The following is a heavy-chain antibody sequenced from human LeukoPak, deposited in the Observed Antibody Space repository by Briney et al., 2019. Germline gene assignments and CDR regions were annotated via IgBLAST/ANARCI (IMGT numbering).Heavy chain of an antibody. CDR3: ARAGDDDFWSGYYTGHYYGMDV. V-gene: IGHV4-4*09. CDR1: GGSISNYY. D-gene: IGHD3-3*01. Sequence: SETLSLTCTVSGGSISNYYWSWIRQPPGKGLEWIGYIYFSGITNYNPSLNNRVTISLDTSKNQFSLRLRSVTAADTAVYYCARAGDDDFWSGYYTGHYYGMDVWGQGTTVTVSS. J-gene: IGHJ6*02. CDR2: IYFSGIT.